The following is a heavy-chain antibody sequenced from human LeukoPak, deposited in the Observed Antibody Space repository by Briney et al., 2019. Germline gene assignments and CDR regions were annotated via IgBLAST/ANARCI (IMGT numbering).Heavy chain of an antibody. D-gene: IGHD4-17*01. CDR2: IRHDESKT. V-gene: IGHV3-30*02. CDR3: ARGNDPDYGDYAIPSTDFDY. CDR1: GLIFSSYG. J-gene: IGHJ4*02. Sequence: GGSLRLSCAASGLIFSSYGMHWVRQAPGGGLEWVAYIRHDESKTFYADSVKGRFTISRDNAKNSLYLQMNSLRAEDTAVYYCARGNDPDYGDYAIPSTDFDYWGQGTLVTVSS.